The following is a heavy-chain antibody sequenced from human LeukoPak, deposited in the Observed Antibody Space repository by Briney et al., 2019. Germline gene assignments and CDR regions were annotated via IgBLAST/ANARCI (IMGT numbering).Heavy chain of an antibody. V-gene: IGHV3-30*03. Sequence: PGRSLRLSCAASGFTFSSYDMHWVRQAPGKGLEWVAVISYDGSNKYYADSVKGRFTISRDNSKMSLYLQMNSLRVEDTAVYYCATYSTRNAREFQSWGQGTLVTVSS. D-gene: IGHD4-11*01. J-gene: IGHJ1*01. CDR3: ATYSTRNAREFQS. CDR2: ISYDGSNK. CDR1: GFTFSSYD.